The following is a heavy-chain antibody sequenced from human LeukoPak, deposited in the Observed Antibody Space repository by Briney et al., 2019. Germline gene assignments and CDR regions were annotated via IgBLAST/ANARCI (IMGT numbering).Heavy chain of an antibody. V-gene: IGHV1-2*02. CDR1: GYTFSGYY. CDR3: ARDDYGDLWYFDL. D-gene: IGHD4-17*01. Sequence: GASVKVSCKASGYTFSGYYMHWVRQAPGQGLEWMGWINPNSGGTNYAQKFQGRVTMTRDTSISTAYMELIRLRSADTAVYYCARDDYGDLWYFDLWGRGTLVTVSS. CDR2: INPNSGGT. J-gene: IGHJ2*01.